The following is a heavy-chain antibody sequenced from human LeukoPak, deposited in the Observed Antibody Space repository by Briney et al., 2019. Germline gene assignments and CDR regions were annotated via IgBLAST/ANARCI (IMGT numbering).Heavy chain of an antibody. V-gene: IGHV3-30*02. J-gene: IGHJ4*02. D-gene: IGHD2-15*01. CDR3: AKEDGYCSGGSCEGVY. CDR1: GFTFSRYG. Sequence: PSGGSLRLSCAASGFTFSRYGMHWVRQAPGKGLEWVAFVRYDGSNKYYADSVKGRFTISRDNSKNTLYLQMNSLRAEDTAVYHCAKEDGYCSGGSCEGVYWGQGTLVTVSS. CDR2: VRYDGSNK.